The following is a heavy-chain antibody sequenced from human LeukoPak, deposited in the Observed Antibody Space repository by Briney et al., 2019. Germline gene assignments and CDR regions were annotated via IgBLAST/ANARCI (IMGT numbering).Heavy chain of an antibody. J-gene: IGHJ5*02. Sequence: SSETLSLTCSVSGGSLSSCHDYCGWLRQPPGNGLEWFASTFYIGSTHNKPSLKSRVTIPVDTSKSQFSLKLSSVTAADTAVYFCARHPLKAYVSDWFDPWGQGTLVSVSS. CDR3: ARHPLKAYVSDWFDP. CDR2: TFYIGST. D-gene: IGHD3-10*02. V-gene: IGHV4-39*01. CDR1: GGSLSSCHDY.